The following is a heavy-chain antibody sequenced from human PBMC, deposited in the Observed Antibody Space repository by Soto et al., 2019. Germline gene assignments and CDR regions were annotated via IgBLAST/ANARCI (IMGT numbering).Heavy chain of an antibody. D-gene: IGHD6-13*01. CDR1: GYTFTSYY. CDR3: ARTHGIAAAGTRERGYFAY. J-gene: IGHJ4*02. Sequence: ASVKVSCKASGYTFTSYYMHLVRQAPGQGLEWMGIINPSGGSTSYARKFQGRVTMTRDTSTSTVYMELSSLRSEDTAVYYCARTHGIAAAGTRERGYFAYWVQGTLVTVSS. V-gene: IGHV1-46*01. CDR2: INPSGGST.